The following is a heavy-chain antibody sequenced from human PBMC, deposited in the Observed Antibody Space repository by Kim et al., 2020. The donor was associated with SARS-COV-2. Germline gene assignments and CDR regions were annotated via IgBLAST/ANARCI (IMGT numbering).Heavy chain of an antibody. CDR1: GLTFSSYS. CDR2: ISYSSSYI. J-gene: IGHJ4*02. V-gene: IGHV3-21*01. D-gene: IGHD3-3*01. Sequence: GGSLRLSCAAFGLTFSSYSMNWVRQAPGKGLEWVSSISYSSSYIYYADSVKGRFTISRDNAKNSLYLQMNSLRAEDTAVYYCARGQSITIFGVVITSTPLDYWGQGTLVTVSS. CDR3: ARGQSITIFGVVITSTPLDY.